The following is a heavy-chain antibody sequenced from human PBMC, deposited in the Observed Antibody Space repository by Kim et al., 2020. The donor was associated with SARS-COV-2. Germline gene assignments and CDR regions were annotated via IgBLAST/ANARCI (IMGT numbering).Heavy chain of an antibody. CDR3: TSHITMFATIH. Sequence: GGSLRLSCTTSGFNFSNAWLSWVRQAPGKGLEWVGRIKSKIVGETTDYAAPVKGRFSMSRDDSINTAYLQMNSLKPEDTGFSYCTSHITMFATIHWGQG. CDR1: GFNFSNAW. V-gene: IGHV3-15*01. D-gene: IGHD3-10*02. CDR2: IKSKIVGETT. J-gene: IGHJ4*02.